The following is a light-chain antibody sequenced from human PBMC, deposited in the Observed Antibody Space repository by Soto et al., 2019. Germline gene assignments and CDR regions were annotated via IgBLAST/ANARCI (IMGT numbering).Light chain of an antibody. V-gene: IGLV1-44*01. CDR1: SSNIGSNT. CDR2: NSN. J-gene: IGLJ2*01. Sequence: QSVLTQPPSASGTAGHRVTISFSGSSSNIGSNTVTWYQQLPGTAPKLLIYNSNERPSGLPDRFSVSKSGTPASLAISGLQSEDEADYYCGAWDDGLNGVLLGRGTKLTVL. CDR3: GAWDDGLNGVL.